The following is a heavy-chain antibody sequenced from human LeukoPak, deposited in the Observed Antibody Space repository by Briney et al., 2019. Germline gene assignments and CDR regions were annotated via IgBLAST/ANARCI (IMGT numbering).Heavy chain of an antibody. V-gene: IGHV3-53*01. Sequence: GGSLRLSCAASGFTVSSNYMSWVREAPGKGLEWGSVIYSGGSTYYADSVKGRFTISRDNSKNTLYLQMNSLRAEDTAVYYCARDAYCGGDCFDYWGQGTLVTVSS. CDR3: ARDAYCGGDCFDY. J-gene: IGHJ4*02. CDR1: GFTVSSNY. CDR2: IYSGGST. D-gene: IGHD2-21*01.